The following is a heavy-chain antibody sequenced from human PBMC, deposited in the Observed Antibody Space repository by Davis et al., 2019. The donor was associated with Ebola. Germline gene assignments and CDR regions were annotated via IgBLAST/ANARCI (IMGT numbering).Heavy chain of an antibody. CDR3: TKDTDFSLVN. V-gene: IGHV3-30*18. CDR1: GLTFSSYG. J-gene: IGHJ4*02. Sequence: GGSLRPSCAAPGLTFSSYGMHWVRQAPGKGLEWVTVISFDGYNKYYADSVKGRFTISRDNSKSTLFLQMNSLRADDTAVYYCTKDTDFSLVNWGQGTLVSVSS. D-gene: IGHD3/OR15-3a*01. CDR2: ISFDGYNK.